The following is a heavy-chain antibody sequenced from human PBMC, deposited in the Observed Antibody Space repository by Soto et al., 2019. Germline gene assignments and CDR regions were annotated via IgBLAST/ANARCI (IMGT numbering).Heavy chain of an antibody. D-gene: IGHD6-13*01. V-gene: IGHV4-39*01. CDR2: IYYSGST. CDR3: ARHVSSSRAYYYYGMDV. Sequence: SETPSLTCTVSGGSISSSSYYWGWIRQPPGKGLEWIGSIYYSGSTYYNPSLKSRVTISVDTSKNQFSLKLSSVTAADTAVYYCARHVSSSRAYYYYGMDVWGQGTTVTVSS. J-gene: IGHJ6*02. CDR1: GGSISSSSYY.